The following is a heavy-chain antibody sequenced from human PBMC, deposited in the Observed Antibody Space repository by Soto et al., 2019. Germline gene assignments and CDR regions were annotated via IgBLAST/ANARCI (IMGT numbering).Heavy chain of an antibody. V-gene: IGHV4-31*03. CDR1: GGSISSGGYY. CDR3: ARSSRFGELLSTNYYYYYGMDV. D-gene: IGHD3-10*01. J-gene: IGHJ6*02. Sequence: SSETLSLTCTVSGGSISSGGYYWSWIRQHPGKGLEWIGYIYYSGSTYYNPSLKSRVTISVDTSKNQFSLKLSSVTAADTAVYYCARSSRFGELLSTNYYYYYGMDVWGQGTTIT. CDR2: IYYSGST.